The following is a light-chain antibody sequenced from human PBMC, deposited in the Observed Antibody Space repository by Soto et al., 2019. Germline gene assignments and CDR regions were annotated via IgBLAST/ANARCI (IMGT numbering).Light chain of an antibody. Sequence: QSVLTQPPSASGTPGQRVTISCCESSSNIGSNYVYWYQQLPGTAPKLLIYRNNQRPSGVPDRFSGSKSGTSASLAISGLWSEDEADYHCAAWDDSRVVFGGGTKVTVL. CDR1: SSNIGSNY. J-gene: IGLJ2*01. V-gene: IGLV1-47*03. CDR3: AAWDDSRVV. CDR2: RNN.